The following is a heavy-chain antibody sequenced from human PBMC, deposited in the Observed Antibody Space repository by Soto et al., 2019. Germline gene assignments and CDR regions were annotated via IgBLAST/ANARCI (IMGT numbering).Heavy chain of an antibody. CDR2: INHSGST. J-gene: IGHJ5*02. Sequence: SETLSLTCAVYGGSFSGYYWSWIRQPPGKGLEWTGEINHSGSTNYNPSLKSRVTISVDTSKSQFSLKLSSVTAADTAVYYCARELREGWFDPWGQGTLVTVSS. CDR3: ARELREGWFDP. V-gene: IGHV4-34*01. CDR1: GGSFSGYY.